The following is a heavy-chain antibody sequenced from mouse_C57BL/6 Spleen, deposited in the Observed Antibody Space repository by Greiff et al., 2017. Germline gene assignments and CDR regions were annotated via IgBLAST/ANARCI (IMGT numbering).Heavy chain of an antibody. CDR3: ARGGYGSGYFDY. Sequence: EVHLVESGPGLVKPSQSLSLTCSVTGYSITSGYYWNWIRQFPGNKLEWMGYISYDGSNNYNPSLKNRISITRDTSKNQFFLKLNSVTTEDTATYYCARGGYGSGYFDYWGQGTTLTVSS. CDR2: ISYDGSN. CDR1: GYSITSGYY. D-gene: IGHD1-1*01. J-gene: IGHJ2*01. V-gene: IGHV3-6*01.